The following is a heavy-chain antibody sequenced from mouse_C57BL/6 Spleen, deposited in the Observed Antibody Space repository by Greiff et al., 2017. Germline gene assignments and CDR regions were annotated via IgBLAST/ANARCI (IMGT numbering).Heavy chain of an antibody. Sequence: VKLQESGPGLVQPSQSLSITCTVSGFSLTSYGVHWVRQSTGKGLEWLGVIWSGGSTDYNAAFISRLSISKDNSKSQVFFKMNSLQADDTAIYYCASTGLDYYAMDYWGQGTSVTVSS. CDR2: IWSGGST. CDR3: ASTGLDYYAMDY. D-gene: IGHD2-13*01. CDR1: GFSLTSYG. V-gene: IGHV2-2*01. J-gene: IGHJ4*01.